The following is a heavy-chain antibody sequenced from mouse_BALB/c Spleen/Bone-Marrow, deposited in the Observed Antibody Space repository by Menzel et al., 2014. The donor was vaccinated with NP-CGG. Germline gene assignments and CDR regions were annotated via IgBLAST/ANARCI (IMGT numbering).Heavy chain of an antibody. J-gene: IGHJ2*01. V-gene: IGHV1-12*01. CDR1: GHTFTSYN. CDR3: AREGRSHFDH. CDR2: IYPGNGDT. Sequence: LQESGAELVKPGASMKMSCKASGHTFTSYNLHWIKQTPGQGLEWIGAIYPGNGDTSYNQRFKGKATLTTDKSSNTAYMQLSSLTSEDSAVYYCAREGRSHFDHWGQGSTLTVSS.